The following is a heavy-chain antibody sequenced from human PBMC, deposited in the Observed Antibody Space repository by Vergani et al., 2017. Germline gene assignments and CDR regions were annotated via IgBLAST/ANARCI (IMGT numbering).Heavy chain of an antibody. CDR1: GFTFSTYA. Sequence: QVQLVESVGGVFQPRRSLRLSCAASGFTFSTYALHWFRQAPGKGLEWVAVISYDGSNKYSADAVTGRFTISRDNSKNTLYLQMNSLRAEDTAVYYCAREYLGYWFDPWGQGTLVTVSS. CDR2: ISYDGSNK. J-gene: IGHJ5*02. D-gene: IGHD2-2*02. V-gene: IGHV3-30*04. CDR3: AREYLGYWFDP.